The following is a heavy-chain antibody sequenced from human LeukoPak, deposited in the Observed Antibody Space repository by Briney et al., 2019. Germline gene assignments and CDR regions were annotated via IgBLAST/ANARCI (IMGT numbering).Heavy chain of an antibody. V-gene: IGHV3-7*01. Sequence: GGFLRLSCAASGLNNKFWMSWVRQAPGKGLEWAANIKYDGSESHYVDSVKGRFTISRDNATMSVYLQMNSLRAEDTAVYYCASQQDLEYSLSSGGYYFDHWGQGLLVTVSS. D-gene: IGHD2-15*01. J-gene: IGHJ4*02. CDR3: ASQQDLEYSLSSGGYYFDH. CDR1: GLNNKFW. CDR2: IKYDGSES.